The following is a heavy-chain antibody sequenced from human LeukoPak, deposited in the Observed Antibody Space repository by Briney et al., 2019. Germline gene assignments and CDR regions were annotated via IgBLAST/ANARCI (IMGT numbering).Heavy chain of an antibody. CDR1: GFTFSSYW. J-gene: IGHJ4*02. D-gene: IGHD2-15*01. CDR3: AKDGNIVVVVAAMWYFDY. V-gene: IGHV3-23*01. CDR2: ISGSGGST. Sequence: PGGSLRLSCAASGFTFSSYWMSWVRQAPGKGLEWVSAISGSGGSTYYADSVKGRFTISRDNSKNTLYLQMNSLRAEDTAVYYCAKDGNIVVVVAAMWYFDYWGQGTLVTVSS.